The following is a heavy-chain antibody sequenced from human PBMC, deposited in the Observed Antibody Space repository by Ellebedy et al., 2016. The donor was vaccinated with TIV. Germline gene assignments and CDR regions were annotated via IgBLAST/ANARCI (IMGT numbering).Heavy chain of an antibody. CDR1: GFSLSTSGVA. CDR3: AHNLYGLDY. Sequence: SGPTLVKPTQTLTLTCTFSGFSLSTSGVAVGWIRQPPGKALEWLGLIFWDDDKRYSPSLKNRLTITKDTSKNQVVLTMTNMDPVDTATYYCAHNLYGLDYWGQGTLVTVSS. CDR2: IFWDDDK. J-gene: IGHJ4*02. V-gene: IGHV2-5*02. D-gene: IGHD3-16*01.